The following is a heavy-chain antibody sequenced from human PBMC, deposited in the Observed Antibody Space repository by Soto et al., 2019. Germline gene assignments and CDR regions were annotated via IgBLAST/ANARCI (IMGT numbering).Heavy chain of an antibody. D-gene: IGHD2-2*01. Sequence: EVQLVESGGGLIQPGGSLRLSCAASGFTFSPCSMNWVRQAPGKGLEWVSYISSTSSTIYYADSVKGRFTISRDNAKNSLYLQMNSLRAEDTAVYYCAGPVVPTAHDGLDTWGQGTLVTVSS. V-gene: IGHV3-48*01. CDR3: AGPVVPTAHDGLDT. CDR1: GFTFSPCS. CDR2: ISSTSSTI. J-gene: IGHJ5*02.